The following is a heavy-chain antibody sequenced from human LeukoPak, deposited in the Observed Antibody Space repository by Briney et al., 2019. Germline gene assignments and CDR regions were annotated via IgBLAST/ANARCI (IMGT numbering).Heavy chain of an antibody. CDR2: IKQEGSEK. D-gene: IGHD1-1*01. Sequence: RGSLRLSCAASGFTFSSYWMSSVRQAPGKGLWRVANIKQEGSEKYYVDSLKGRFTISRDNAKNSLYLQMNSLRAEDTAVYYCARSQLEWVYWGQGTLVTVSS. CDR1: GFTFSSYW. CDR3: ARSQLEWVY. J-gene: IGHJ4*02. V-gene: IGHV3-7*03.